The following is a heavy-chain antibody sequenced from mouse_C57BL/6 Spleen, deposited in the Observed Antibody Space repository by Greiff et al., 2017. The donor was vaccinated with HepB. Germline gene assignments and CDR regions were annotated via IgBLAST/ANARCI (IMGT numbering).Heavy chain of an antibody. Sequence: QVQLKQPGANLAKPGASVKLSCKASGSTFTSYWMHWVNQRPGQGLEWIGNITPSSGITKYNQKLKDKATLTADKSSSTAYMQLSSLTYEDSAVYYCARAGLVDYWGQGTTLTVSS. V-gene: IGHV1-7*01. J-gene: IGHJ2*01. CDR3: ARAGLVDY. D-gene: IGHD3-3*01. CDR1: GSTFTSYW. CDR2: ITPSSGIT.